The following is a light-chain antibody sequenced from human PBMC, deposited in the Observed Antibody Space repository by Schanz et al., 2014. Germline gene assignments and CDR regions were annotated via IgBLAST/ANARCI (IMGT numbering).Light chain of an antibody. V-gene: IGLV2-14*02. CDR1: ATDIGGTYL. J-gene: IGLJ3*02. CDR3: SSYTSSSPWV. CDR2: GDN. Sequence: QSALTQPASVSASPGQSITISCTGTATDIGGTYLVSWYQQNPGEAPKLLILGDNHRPSGVSNRFSGSKSGNTASLTISGLQAEDEADYYCSSYTSSSPWVFGGGTKLTV.